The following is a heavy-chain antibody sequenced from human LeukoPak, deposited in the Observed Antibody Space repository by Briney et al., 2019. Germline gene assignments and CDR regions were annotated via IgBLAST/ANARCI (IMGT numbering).Heavy chain of an antibody. CDR1: GFRFTSYG. D-gene: IGHD3-9*01. J-gene: IGHJ4*02. Sequence: GSVKVSCKASGFRFTSYGISWVRQAPGQGLEWMGWISAYNGNKNYAHTLQGRFTMTTDTTTSTAYMELRSLRSDDTAVYYCARGGDGDILTGLVFDYWGQGTLVTVSS. CDR2: ISAYNGNK. CDR3: ARGGDGDILTGLVFDY. V-gene: IGHV1-18*01.